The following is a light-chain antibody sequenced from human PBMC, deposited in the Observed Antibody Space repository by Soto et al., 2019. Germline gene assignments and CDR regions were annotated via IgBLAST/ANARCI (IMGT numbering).Light chain of an antibody. CDR3: QQAYSFPHT. CDR1: QPIRNW. V-gene: IGKV1-12*01. CDR2: AAS. Sequence: DIQMTQDTSSVSSSVGDRVTITCRASQPIRNWLAWYQQKPGKAPKLLISAASSLESGVPSRFSGSGSGTEFTLSISGLQPEDFAIHFCQQAYSFPHTFGGGTTVDI. J-gene: IGKJ4*01.